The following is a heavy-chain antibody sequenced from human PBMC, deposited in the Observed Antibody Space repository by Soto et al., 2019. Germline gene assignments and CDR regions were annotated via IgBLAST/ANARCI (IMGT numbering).Heavy chain of an antibody. D-gene: IGHD3-22*01. CDR3: ATQYYYDSSGYSGVAFDI. J-gene: IGHJ3*02. V-gene: IGHV1-24*01. CDR1: GYTLTELS. CDR2: FDPEDGET. Sequence: ASVKVSCKVSGYTLTELSMHWVRQAPGKGLEWMGGFDPEDGETIYAQKFQGRVTMTEDTSTDTAYMELSSLRSEDTAVYYGATQYYYDSSGYSGVAFDIWGQGTMVTVSS.